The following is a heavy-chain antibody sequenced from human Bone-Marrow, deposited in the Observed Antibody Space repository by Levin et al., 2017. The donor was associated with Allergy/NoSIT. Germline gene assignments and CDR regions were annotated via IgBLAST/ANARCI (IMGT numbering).Heavy chain of an antibody. D-gene: IGHD5-12*01. CDR3: ARDVGGESGYAGY. V-gene: IGHV3-21*06. J-gene: IGHJ4*02. CDR2: ISPTGTYI. Sequence: KAGGSLRLSCAASGFTFRSYAMNWVRKAPGKGLEWVASISPTGTYIWYADSVKGRFTISRDNAKSSLYLQMNSLRVADTSLIYCARDVGGESGYAGYWGQGILVTVSS. CDR1: GFTFRSYA.